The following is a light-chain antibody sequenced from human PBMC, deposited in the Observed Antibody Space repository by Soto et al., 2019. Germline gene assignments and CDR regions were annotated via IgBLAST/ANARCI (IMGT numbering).Light chain of an antibody. Sequence: DIQMTPSPSSLSASVVDRVTITCRASRSIDRYLSWYQHRPGQAPKVLIYAASSLQSGVPSRFSGSGSGTDFTLTIDNLQPEDFATYYCQQSYSTPTFGGGTKVDIK. J-gene: IGKJ4*01. V-gene: IGKV1-39*01. CDR1: RSIDRY. CDR3: QQSYSTPT. CDR2: AAS.